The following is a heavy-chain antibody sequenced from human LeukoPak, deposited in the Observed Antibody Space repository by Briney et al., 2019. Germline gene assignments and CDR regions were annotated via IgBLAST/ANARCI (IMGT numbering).Heavy chain of an antibody. V-gene: IGHV3-30*04. CDR2: ISYDGSNE. Sequence: GGSLRLSCAASGFTFSSYAMHWVRQAPGKGLEWVAVISYDGSNEYYADSVKGRFTISRDNSKNTLYLQMNSLRAEDTAVYYCSRNSIVLKYYFDFWGQGTLVTVSS. D-gene: IGHD2-8*01. CDR1: GFTFSSYA. CDR3: SRNSIVLKYYFDF. J-gene: IGHJ4*02.